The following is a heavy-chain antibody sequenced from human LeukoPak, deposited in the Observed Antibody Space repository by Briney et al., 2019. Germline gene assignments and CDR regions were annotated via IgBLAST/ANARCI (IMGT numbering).Heavy chain of an antibody. CDR3: AREMTYSSSWYIPGAFDI. D-gene: IGHD6-13*01. Sequence: PSETLSLTCTVSGGSISSYYWSWIRQPPGKGLEWIGYIYYSGSTNYNPSLKSRVTISVDTSKNQFSLKLSSVTAADTAVYYCAREMTYSSSWYIPGAFDIWGQGTMVTVSS. CDR1: GGSISSYY. J-gene: IGHJ3*02. V-gene: IGHV4-59*01. CDR2: IYYSGST.